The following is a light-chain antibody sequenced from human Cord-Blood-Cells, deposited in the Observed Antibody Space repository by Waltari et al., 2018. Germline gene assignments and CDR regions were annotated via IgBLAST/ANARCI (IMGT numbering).Light chain of an antibody. CDR1: SLRRYY. V-gene: IGLV3-19*01. J-gene: IGLJ3*02. Sequence: SSELTQDPAVSVALGQTVRITCQGDSLRRYYASWDQQKPGTAPVLVIYGKNNRPSGIPDRFSGSSSRNTASLTITGAQAEDEADYYCNSRDSSGNHLVFGGGTKLTVL. CDR3: NSRDSSGNHLV. CDR2: GKN.